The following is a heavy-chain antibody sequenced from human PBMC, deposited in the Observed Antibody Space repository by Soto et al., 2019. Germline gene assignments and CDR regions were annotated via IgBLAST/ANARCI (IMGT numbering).Heavy chain of an antibody. D-gene: IGHD3-3*01. CDR2: INPATGAA. CDR3: ARGGGVGVAGSAGFDM. V-gene: IGHV1-2*02. J-gene: IGHJ3*02. Sequence: QLHLVQSGAVVKKPGASVTVSCSASGYPVTAYYMHWVRQAPGRGLEWMGGINPATGAAKYRQTVQGRATTTRETPTSTVFMEWGGLTPEGTAVFYCARGGGVGVAGSAGFDMWGQGTLVTVSS. CDR1: GYPVTAYY.